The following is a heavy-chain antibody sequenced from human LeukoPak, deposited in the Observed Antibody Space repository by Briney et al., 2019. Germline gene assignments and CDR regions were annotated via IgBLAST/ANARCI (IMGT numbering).Heavy chain of an antibody. CDR2: ISAYNGNT. CDR3: AREGGQWLRNYYYYGMDV. D-gene: IGHD6-19*01. V-gene: IGHV1-18*01. Sequence: ASVKVSCKASGYTFTSYGISWVRQAPGQGLEWMGWISAYNGNTNYAQKLQGRVTITTDTSTSTAYMELRSLRSDDTAVYYCAREGGQWLRNYYYYGMDVWGQGTTVTVSS. J-gene: IGHJ6*02. CDR1: GYTFTSYG.